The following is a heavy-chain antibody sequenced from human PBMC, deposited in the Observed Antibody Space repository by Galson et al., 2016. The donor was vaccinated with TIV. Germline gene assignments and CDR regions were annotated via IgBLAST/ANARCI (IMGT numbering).Heavy chain of an antibody. CDR1: GYRLSKLS. D-gene: IGHD4-11*01. J-gene: IGHJ4*01. CDR2: YERENGER. Sequence: SVKVSCKVSGYRLSKLSMYWVRQAPGKGPEWMGGYERENGERVHTQKFQGRVTMTEDSSTDTAYMDLRSLRSEDTAVYFCATSLDYSKIFDYWGHGTLVTVSS. CDR3: ATSLDYSKIFDY. V-gene: IGHV1-24*01.